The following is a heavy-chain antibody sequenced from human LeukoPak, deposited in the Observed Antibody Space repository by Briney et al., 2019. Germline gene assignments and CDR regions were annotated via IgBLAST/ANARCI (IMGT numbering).Heavy chain of an antibody. CDR3: ARAAAHYDILTGYFWGAFDI. J-gene: IGHJ3*02. D-gene: IGHD3-9*01. Sequence: SETLSLTCTVSGGSISSYYWSWIRQPPGKGLEWIGYIYYSGSTNYNPSLKSRVTISVDTSKNQFSLKLSSVTAADTAVYYCARAAAHYDILTGYFWGAFDIWGQGTMVTVSS. CDR2: IYYSGST. V-gene: IGHV4-59*01. CDR1: GGSISSYY.